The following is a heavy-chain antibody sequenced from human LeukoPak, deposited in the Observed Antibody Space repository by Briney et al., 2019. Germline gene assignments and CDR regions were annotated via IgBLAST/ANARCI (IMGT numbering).Heavy chain of an antibody. CDR3: AREGTGDQDYYYYGMDV. V-gene: IGHV1-8*01. CDR2: MTPNSGNT. CDR1: GYTFISYD. J-gene: IGHJ6*02. Sequence: ASVKVSCKASGYTFISYDINWVRQATGQGLEWMGWMTPNSGNTGYAQKFQGRVTMTRNTSISTAYMEVSSLRSEDTAVYYCAREGTGDQDYYYYGMDVWGQGTTVTVSS. D-gene: IGHD7-27*01.